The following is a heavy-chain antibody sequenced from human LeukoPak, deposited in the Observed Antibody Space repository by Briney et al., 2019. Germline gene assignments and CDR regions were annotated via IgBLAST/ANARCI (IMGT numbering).Heavy chain of an antibody. CDR3: AKGKRLLDY. V-gene: IGHV3-23*01. CDR1: GFTLSTYT. J-gene: IGHJ4*02. CDR2: IIGSGSST. Sequence: GGSLRLSCAASGFTLSTYTMTWVRQAPGKGLEWISCIIGSGSSTYYADSVKGRFTISRDNFQNTLYLQMNSLRAEDTAVYYGAKGKRLLDYWGQGTLVTASS. D-gene: IGHD6-25*01.